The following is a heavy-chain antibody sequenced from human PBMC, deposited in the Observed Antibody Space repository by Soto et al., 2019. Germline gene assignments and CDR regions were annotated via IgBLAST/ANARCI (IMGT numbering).Heavy chain of an antibody. CDR1: GGSISSGDYY. D-gene: IGHD3-10*01. CDR2: IYFRGST. CDR3: ARGEAYYGSGLGP. J-gene: IGHJ5*02. Sequence: QVQLLESGPGLVKPSQTLSLTCTVSGGSISSGDYYWSWIRQAPGKGLEWIGYIYFRGSTYSKPSLKSRVTISVDTSKNQFSLKLTSVTATDTAVYYCARGEAYYGSGLGPWGQGTLVTVSS. V-gene: IGHV4-30-4*01.